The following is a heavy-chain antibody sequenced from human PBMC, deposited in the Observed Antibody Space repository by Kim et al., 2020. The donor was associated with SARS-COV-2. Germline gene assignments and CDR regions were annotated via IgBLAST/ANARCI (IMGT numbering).Heavy chain of an antibody. D-gene: IGHD1-26*01. CDR2: FDPEDGET. Sequence: ASVKVSCKVSGYTLTELSMHWVRQAPGKGLEWMGGFDPEDGETIYAQKFQGRVTMTEDTSTDTAYMELSSLRSEDTAVYYCATEAPIVGATTWIDYWGQGTLVTVSS. CDR3: ATEAPIVGATTWIDY. J-gene: IGHJ4*02. V-gene: IGHV1-24*01. CDR1: GYTLTELS.